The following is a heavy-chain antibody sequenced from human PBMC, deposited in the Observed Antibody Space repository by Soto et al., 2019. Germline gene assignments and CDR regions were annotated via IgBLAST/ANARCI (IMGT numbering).Heavy chain of an antibody. CDR1: GFTFSSYA. Sequence: PGGSLRLSCAGSGFTFSSYAMTWVRQAPGKGLEWVSTISGSGGSTFYADSVKGRFTISRDNSKNTLYLQLNSLRADDTAVYYCAKSSGVQVATATCFDFWGQGTLVTVSS. CDR2: ISGSGGST. V-gene: IGHV3-23*01. J-gene: IGHJ4*02. D-gene: IGHD2-15*01. CDR3: AKSSGVQVATATCFDF.